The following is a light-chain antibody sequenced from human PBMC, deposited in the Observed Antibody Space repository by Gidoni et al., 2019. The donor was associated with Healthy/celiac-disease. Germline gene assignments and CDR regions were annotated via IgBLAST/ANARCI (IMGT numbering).Light chain of an antibody. CDR1: QSVSSY. CDR3: QQRSNWPPT. J-gene: IGKJ4*01. Sequence: EIVLTQSPATLSFSPGERATLSCRASQSVSSYLAWYQQKPGQAPRLLIYDASNRATGIPARCSGSGSGTDITLTISSLEPEDFAVYYWQQRSNWPPTFGGGTKVEIK. V-gene: IGKV3-11*01. CDR2: DAS.